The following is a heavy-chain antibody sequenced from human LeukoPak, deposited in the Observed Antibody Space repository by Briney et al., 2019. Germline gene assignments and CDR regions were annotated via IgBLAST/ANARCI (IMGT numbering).Heavy chain of an antibody. CDR2: ISGGGDAT. CDR3: AKDRWGAVASFDY. J-gene: IGHJ4*02. D-gene: IGHD6-19*01. V-gene: IGHV3-23*01. CDR1: DFSFITYA. Sequence: GGSLRLSCAASDFSFITYAMSWVRQAPGKGLEWVSTISGGGDATYYADSVKGRFTISRDNSKNMLYLQMNSLGTEDTAVYYCAKDRWGAVASFDYWGQGTLVTVSS.